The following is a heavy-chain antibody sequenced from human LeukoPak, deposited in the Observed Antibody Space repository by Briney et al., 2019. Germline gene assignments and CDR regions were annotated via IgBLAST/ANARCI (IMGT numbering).Heavy chain of an antibody. D-gene: IGHD3-10*01. J-gene: IGHJ4*02. CDR1: GYIFTTYG. Sequence: ASVKVSCKASGYIFTTYGISWVRQAPGQGLEWMGWISGYNAITIYAQKFQGRVTMTTDTSTSTAYMELGSLRSDDTAVYYCARELYYYGSGSYYNTGGFDYWGQGTLVTVSS. CDR2: ISGYNAIT. CDR3: ARELYYYGSGSYYNTGGFDY. V-gene: IGHV1-18*01.